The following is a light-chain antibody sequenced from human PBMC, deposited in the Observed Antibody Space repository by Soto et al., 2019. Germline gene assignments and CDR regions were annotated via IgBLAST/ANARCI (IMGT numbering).Light chain of an antibody. CDR3: QQYNSYSYT. Sequence: EIKMNQSPSTLYAYVGDTVTVTCRASQSVSGWLAWYQQKPGEAPKLLIYDASALPRGVPSRFSGSGSGTEFTLTISSLQPDDFATYYCQQYNSYSYTFGQGTKVDIK. V-gene: IGKV1-5*01. CDR2: DAS. J-gene: IGKJ2*01. CDR1: QSVSGW.